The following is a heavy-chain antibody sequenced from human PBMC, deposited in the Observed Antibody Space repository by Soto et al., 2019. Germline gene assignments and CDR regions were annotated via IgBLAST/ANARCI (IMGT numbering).Heavy chain of an antibody. CDR1: GFTFSSYE. J-gene: IGHJ4*02. CDR3: ARDRYNWNYAPLDF. CDR2: ISSSGSTI. Sequence: PGGSLRLSCAASGFTFSSYEMNWVRQAPGKGLEWVSYISSSGSTIYYADSVKGRFTISRDNAKNSLYLQMNSLRADDTAVYYCARDRYNWNYAPLDFWGQGTLVTVSS. V-gene: IGHV3-48*03. D-gene: IGHD1-7*01.